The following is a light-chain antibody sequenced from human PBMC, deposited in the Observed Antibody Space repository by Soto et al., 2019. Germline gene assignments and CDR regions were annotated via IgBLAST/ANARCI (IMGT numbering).Light chain of an antibody. CDR1: QSVSSNY. J-gene: IGKJ1*01. CDR2: GVS. V-gene: IGKV3-20*01. Sequence: EIVLTQSPVTLSLSPGERATLSCRASQSVSSNYLAWYQQIPGQAPRLLIYGVSSRAAGIPDRFSGSGSGTDFTLTISRLEPEDFAVYYCQQYGGSRTFGQGTKVDIK. CDR3: QQYGGSRT.